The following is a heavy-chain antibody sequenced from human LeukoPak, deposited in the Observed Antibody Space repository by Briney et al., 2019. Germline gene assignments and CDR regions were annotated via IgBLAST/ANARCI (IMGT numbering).Heavy chain of an antibody. Sequence: PSETLSLTCTVPGGSISSSSYYWGWIRQPPGKGLEWIGSIYYSGSTDYNPSLKSRVAISVDTSKNQFSLKLSSVTAADTAVYYCASYGDYADFDYWGQGTLVTVSS. CDR1: GGSISSSSYY. J-gene: IGHJ4*02. CDR2: IYYSGST. CDR3: ASYGDYADFDY. D-gene: IGHD4-17*01. V-gene: IGHV4-39*01.